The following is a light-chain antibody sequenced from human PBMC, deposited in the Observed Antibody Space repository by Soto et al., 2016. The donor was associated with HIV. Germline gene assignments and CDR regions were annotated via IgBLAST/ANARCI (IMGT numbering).Light chain of an antibody. V-gene: IGLV3-19*01. CDR2: GKN. J-gene: IGLJ2*01. CDR1: SLRTYY. CDR3: NSRDSSGNHLVL. Sequence: SSELTQDPFVSVALGQTVRISCQGDSLRTYYANWYQQKPGQAPILVIFGKNNRPSGIPDRFSGSSSGNTASLTITGAQADDEADYYCNSRDSSGNHLVLFGGGTELTVL.